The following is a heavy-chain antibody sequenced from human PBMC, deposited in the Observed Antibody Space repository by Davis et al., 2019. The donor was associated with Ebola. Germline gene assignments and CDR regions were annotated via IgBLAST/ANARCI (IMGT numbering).Heavy chain of an antibody. CDR3: AREAEVDGSIFFLH. D-gene: IGHD3-10*01. J-gene: IGHJ1*01. CDR2: ISAYKGNT. Sequence: ASVKVSCKASGYTFTNYGVTWVRQAPGQGLEWMGWISAYKGNTNYAQKVQDRLTMTTDISTNTASMELRSLRPDDTAVYYCAREAEVDGSIFFLHWGQGTLVTVSS. CDR1: GYTFTNYG. V-gene: IGHV1-18*01.